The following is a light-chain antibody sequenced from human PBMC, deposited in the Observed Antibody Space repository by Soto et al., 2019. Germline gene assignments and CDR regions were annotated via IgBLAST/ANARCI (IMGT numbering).Light chain of an antibody. CDR2: EVS. CDR3: TSYAGTYSFFYV. CDR1: RSDVGAYNY. V-gene: IGLV2-8*01. J-gene: IGLJ1*01. Sequence: QSVLTQAPSASGSPGQSVTISCTGTRSDVGAYNYVSWYQQPPGKAPKLIIYEVSKRPSGVPDRFSGSKSGNTASLTVSGLQAEDEADYYCTSYAGTYSFFYVFGTGTKVTVL.